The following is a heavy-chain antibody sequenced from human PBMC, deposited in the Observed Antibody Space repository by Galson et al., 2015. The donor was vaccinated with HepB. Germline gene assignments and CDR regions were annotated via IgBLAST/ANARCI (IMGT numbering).Heavy chain of an antibody. V-gene: IGHV3-23*01. CDR2: ISGSGGST. J-gene: IGHJ4*02. D-gene: IGHD6-19*01. Sequence: SLRLSCAASGFTFSSYAMSWVRQAPGKGLEWVSAISGSGGSTYYADSVKGRFTISRDNSKNTLYLQMNSLRAEDTAVYYCAKDFSSGWYRRGHFDYWGQGTLVTVSS. CDR1: GFTFSSYA. CDR3: AKDFSSGWYRRGHFDY.